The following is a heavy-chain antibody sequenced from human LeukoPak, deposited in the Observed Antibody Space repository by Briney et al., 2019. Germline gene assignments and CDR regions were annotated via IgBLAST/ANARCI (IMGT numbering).Heavy chain of an antibody. CDR3: ARGTNTYYYDSSSTFDY. V-gene: IGHV3-64*01. J-gene: IGHJ4*02. Sequence: GGSLRLSCAASGFTFSNYAIHWVRQAPGKGLEYVSAISRNGGSTFYANSGKGRFTISRDNSKNTLYLQMGSLRSDDTAVYYCARGTNTYYYDSSSTFDYWGQGTLVTVSS. D-gene: IGHD3-22*01. CDR2: ISRNGGST. CDR1: GFTFSNYA.